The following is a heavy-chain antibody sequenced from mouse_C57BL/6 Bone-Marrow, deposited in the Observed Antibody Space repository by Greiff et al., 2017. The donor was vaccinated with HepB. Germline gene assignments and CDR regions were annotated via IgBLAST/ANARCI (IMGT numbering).Heavy chain of an antibody. J-gene: IGHJ4*01. CDR1: GFNIKDYY. CDR3: ASSYGYGRVYAMDY. Sequence: EVQLQQSGAELVKPGASVKLSCTASGFNIKDYYMHWVKQRPEQGLEWIGRIDPEDGETNYAPKFQGKATITVDTTSNTAYLQLSSLTSEDTAVDDGASSYGYGRVYAMDYWGQGTSVTVSS. V-gene: IGHV14-2*01. D-gene: IGHD2-2*01. CDR2: IDPEDGET.